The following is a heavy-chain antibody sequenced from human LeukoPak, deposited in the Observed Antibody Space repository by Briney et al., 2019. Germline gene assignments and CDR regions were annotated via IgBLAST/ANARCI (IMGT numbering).Heavy chain of an antibody. CDR2: INHSGST. J-gene: IGHJ4*02. Sequence: SETLSLTCAVYGGSFSGYYWSWIRQPPGKGLEWIGEINHSGSTNYNPSLKSRVTISVDTSKNQFSLKLSSVTAADTAVYYCARREGSGYSFDYWGQGTLVTVSS. CDR1: GGSFSGYY. CDR3: ARREGSGYSFDY. D-gene: IGHD3-22*01. V-gene: IGHV4-34*01.